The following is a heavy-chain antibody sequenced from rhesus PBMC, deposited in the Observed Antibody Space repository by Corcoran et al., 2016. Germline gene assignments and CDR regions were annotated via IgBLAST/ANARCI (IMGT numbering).Heavy chain of an antibody. J-gene: IGHJ4*01. D-gene: IGHD3-3*01. CDR1: GGSLSSNY. CDR3: ARTPYNFWRPFDY. Sequence: QLQLQESGPGLVKPSEPLSLTCAVSGGSLSSNYWSWIRQPPGKGLAGIGRISGSGGSTDYNHSLKSRVTISTDTSKNQFSLKLSSVTAADTAVYYCARTPYNFWRPFDYWGQGVLVTVSS. CDR2: ISGSGGST. V-gene: IGHV4-173*01.